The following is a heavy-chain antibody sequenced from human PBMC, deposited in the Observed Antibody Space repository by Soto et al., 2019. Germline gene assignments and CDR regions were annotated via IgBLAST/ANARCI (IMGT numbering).Heavy chain of an antibody. CDR1: GFNFSNHW. D-gene: IGHD2-21*02. CDR3: ARESGDWPLNWFDP. J-gene: IGHJ5*02. CDR2: ITSDGKSK. Sequence: PGESLTLSCAASGFNFSNHWMHWVRQRPGEGLVWVSRITSDGKSKAYAESVKGRIAISRDNAKNKLYLQMNGLTAEDTAVYYCARESGDWPLNWFDPWGLGTLVTVSS. V-gene: IGHV3-74*01.